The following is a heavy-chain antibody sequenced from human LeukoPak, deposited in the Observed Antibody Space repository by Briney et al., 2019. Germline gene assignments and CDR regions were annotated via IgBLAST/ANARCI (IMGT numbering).Heavy chain of an antibody. D-gene: IGHD6-19*01. CDR1: GVSVSNNDYY. CDR2: IYYSGDT. CDR3: ARAQYSSGWYFDY. J-gene: IGHJ4*02. Sequence: SETLSLTCTVSGVSVSNNDYYWGWIRQPPGKGLEWIGSIYYSGDTYYNPSLKSRITMSVDTSKNQFSLNLSSVTAADTAVYYCARAQYSSGWYFDYWGQGTLVTVSS. V-gene: IGHV4-39*01.